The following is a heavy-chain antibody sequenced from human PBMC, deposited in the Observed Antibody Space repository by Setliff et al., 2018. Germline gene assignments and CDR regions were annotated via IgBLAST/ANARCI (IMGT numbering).Heavy chain of an antibody. Sequence: SETLSLTCTVSGDTLSVYYWSWVRQSPGQGLEWIGYIYTSGTTKYNPSLKSRVTISIDTSKSQFSLNLSSVTAADTAVYYCARIAYGSGSYYFDYWGQGTLVTVSS. CDR2: IYTSGTT. V-gene: IGHV4-4*08. CDR1: GDTLSVYY. D-gene: IGHD3-10*01. J-gene: IGHJ4*02. CDR3: ARIAYGSGSYYFDY.